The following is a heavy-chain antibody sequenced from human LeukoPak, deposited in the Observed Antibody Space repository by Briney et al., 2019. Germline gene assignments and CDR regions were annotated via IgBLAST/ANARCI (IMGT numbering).Heavy chain of an antibody. V-gene: IGHV3-33*06. J-gene: IGHJ5*02. Sequence: SGGSLRLSCAASGFTFSSYGMHWVRQAPGKGLEWVAVVWDDGSSQNYADSVKGRFTISRDNSKNMLYLQMNSLRAEDTAVYYCAKLLMPNDYGDPWGQGTLVTVSS. CDR1: GFTFSSYG. D-gene: IGHD4-17*01. CDR3: AKLLMPNDYGDP. CDR2: VWDDGSSQ.